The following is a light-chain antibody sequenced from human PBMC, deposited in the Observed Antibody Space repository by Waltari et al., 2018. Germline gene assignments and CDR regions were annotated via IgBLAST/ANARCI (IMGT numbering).Light chain of an antibody. Sequence: DIVMTQSPDSLAVSLGERATINCRSGQSVLSSSNNKNYLAWYQQKLGQPPKLVIYWASTRESGVPDRFNGSGSGTDFTLTISSLQAEDVAVYYCQQYYSTPYTFGQGTKLEIK. CDR3: QQYYSTPYT. CDR2: WAS. J-gene: IGKJ2*01. V-gene: IGKV4-1*01. CDR1: QSVLSSSNNKNY.